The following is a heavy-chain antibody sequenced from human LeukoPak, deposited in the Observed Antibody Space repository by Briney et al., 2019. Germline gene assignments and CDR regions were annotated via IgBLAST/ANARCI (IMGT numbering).Heavy chain of an antibody. CDR3: AKDPKWQTY. J-gene: IGHJ4*02. D-gene: IGHD5-12*01. CDR2: IGTAGDT. CDR1: GFTFSSYD. Sequence: GGSLRLSCAASGFTFSSYDMHWVRQATGKGLEWVSAIGTAGDTYYADSVKGRFTISRDNSKNTLYLQMNSLRAEDTAVYYCAKDPKWQTYWGQGTLVTVSS. V-gene: IGHV3-13*01.